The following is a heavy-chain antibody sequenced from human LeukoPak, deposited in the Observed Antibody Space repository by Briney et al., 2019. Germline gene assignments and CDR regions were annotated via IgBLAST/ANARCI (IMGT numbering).Heavy chain of an antibody. CDR3: ARAVAGTHWFDP. D-gene: IGHD6-19*01. CDR1: GFTFSSYS. Sequence: PGGSLRLSCAASGFTFSSYSMNWVRQAPGKGLEWVSSISSSSSYIYYADSVKGRFTISRDNAKNSLYLQMNSLRAEDTAVYYCARAVAGTHWFDPWGQGTLVTVSS. CDR2: ISSSSSYI. V-gene: IGHV3-21*01. J-gene: IGHJ5*02.